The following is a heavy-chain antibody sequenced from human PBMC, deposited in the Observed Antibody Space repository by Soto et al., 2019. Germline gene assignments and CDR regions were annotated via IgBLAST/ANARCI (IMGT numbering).Heavy chain of an antibody. CDR3: AREGYSSPFDY. J-gene: IGHJ4*02. V-gene: IGHV1-69*08. CDR2: IIPILGIA. CDR1: GGTFSSYT. D-gene: IGHD6-19*01. Sequence: QVQLVQSGAEVKKPGSSVKVSCKASGGTFSSYTISWVRQAPGQGLEWMGRIIPILGIANYAQKFQGRVTIPADKSTSTAYMELSSLRSEDTAVYYCAREGYSSPFDYWGQGTLVTVSS.